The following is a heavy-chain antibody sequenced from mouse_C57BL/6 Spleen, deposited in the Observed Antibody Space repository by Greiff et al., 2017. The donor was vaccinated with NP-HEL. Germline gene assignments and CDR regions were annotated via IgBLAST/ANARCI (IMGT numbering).Heavy chain of an antibody. CDR3: ARISYDGYYADYAMDY. D-gene: IGHD2-3*01. J-gene: IGHJ4*01. Sequence: QVQLQQSGPELVKPGASVKISCKASGYAFSSSWMNWVKQRPGTGLEWIGRIYPGDGDTNYNGKFKGKATLTADKSSSTAYMQLSSLTSEDSAVYFCARISYDGYYADYAMDYWGQGTSVTVSS. CDR2: IYPGDGDT. CDR1: GYAFSSSW. V-gene: IGHV1-82*01.